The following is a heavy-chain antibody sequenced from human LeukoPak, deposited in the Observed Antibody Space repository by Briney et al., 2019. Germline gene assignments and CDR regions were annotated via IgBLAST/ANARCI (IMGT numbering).Heavy chain of an antibody. CDR1: GITLSNYG. J-gene: IGHJ4*02. Sequence: GGSLRLSCAVSGITLSNYGMSWVRQAPGKGLEWVAGISGSGGSTNYADSVKGRFTISRDNPTNTLFLQMNSLRAEDTAVYFCAKRGVVIRVILVGFHREAYYFDSWGQRALVTVSS. V-gene: IGHV3-23*01. CDR2: ISGSGGST. D-gene: IGHD2-21*01. CDR3: AKRGVVIRVILVGFHREAYYFDS.